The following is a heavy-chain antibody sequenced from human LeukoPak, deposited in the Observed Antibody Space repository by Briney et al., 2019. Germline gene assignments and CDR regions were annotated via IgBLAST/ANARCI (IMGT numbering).Heavy chain of an antibody. D-gene: IGHD2-15*01. CDR1: GFTFSSYW. CDR3: VMGGTFDI. CDR2: IKEDGSKK. V-gene: IGHV3-7*01. Sequence: PGGSLRLSCAASGFTFSSYWMSWVRQAPGKGLEWVANIKEDGSKKYHVDSVKGRFTISRDNAKNSLHLEMNSLGAEDTAVYYCVMGGTFDIWGQGTMVTVSS. J-gene: IGHJ3*02.